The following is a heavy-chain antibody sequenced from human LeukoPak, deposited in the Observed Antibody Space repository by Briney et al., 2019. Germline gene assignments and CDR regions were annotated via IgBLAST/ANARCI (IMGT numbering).Heavy chain of an antibody. CDR2: ISGSGDST. Sequence: GGSLRLSCAASGFTFSTYAVNWVRQAPGKGLEWVSTISGSGDSTYYADSVKGRFTISRDNSKDTLYLQMNSLKTEDTAVYYCTTAIGYCSGGSCSFDYWGQGTLVTVSS. D-gene: IGHD2-15*01. V-gene: IGHV3-23*01. CDR3: TTAIGYCSGGSCSFDY. CDR1: GFTFSTYA. J-gene: IGHJ4*02.